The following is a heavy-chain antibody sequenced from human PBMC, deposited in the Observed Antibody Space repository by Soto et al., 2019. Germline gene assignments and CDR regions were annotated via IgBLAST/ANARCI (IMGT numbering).Heavy chain of an antibody. Sequence: RLPETLSLTCTVSGGSISSYYWSWIRQPPGKGLEWIGYIYYSGSTNYNPSLRSRVTISVDTSKNQFSLKLSSVTAADTAVYYCARAGMVRGVYYYYGMDVWGQGTTVTVSS. D-gene: IGHD3-10*01. CDR2: IYYSGST. CDR1: GGSISSYY. J-gene: IGHJ6*02. CDR3: ARAGMVRGVYYYYGMDV. V-gene: IGHV4-59*01.